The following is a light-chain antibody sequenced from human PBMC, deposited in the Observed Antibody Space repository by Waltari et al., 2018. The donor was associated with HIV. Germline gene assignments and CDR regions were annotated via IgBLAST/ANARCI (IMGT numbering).Light chain of an antibody. CDR3: MQALETPRT. J-gene: IGKJ1*01. V-gene: IGKV2-28*01. CDR2: LGS. CDR1: ESLLRRNGDNY. Sequence: DIVMTQSPLSLPVSLGEPASISCTSSESLLRRNGDNYLDWYLQKPGQSQQLLIYLGSNRASGVPDRFSGGGTGTNFTLRISGVEADDLGVYYCMQALETPRTFGQGTKVEMK.